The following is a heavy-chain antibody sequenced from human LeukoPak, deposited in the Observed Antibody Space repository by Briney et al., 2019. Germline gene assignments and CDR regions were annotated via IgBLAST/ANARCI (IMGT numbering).Heavy chain of an antibody. Sequence: SETLSLTCAVYGGSFSGYYWSWIRQPAGKGLEWIGEINHSGSTNYNPSLKSRVTISVDTSKNQFSLKLSSVTAADTAVYYCARGYVVDYWGQGTLVTVSS. V-gene: IGHV4-34*01. CDR1: GGSFSGYY. D-gene: IGHD3-16*01. CDR3: ARGYVVDY. CDR2: INHSGST. J-gene: IGHJ4*02.